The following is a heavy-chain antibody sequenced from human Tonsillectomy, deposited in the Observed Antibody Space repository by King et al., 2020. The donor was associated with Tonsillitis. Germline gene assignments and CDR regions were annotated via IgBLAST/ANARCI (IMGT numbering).Heavy chain of an antibody. Sequence: VQLQESGPGLVKPSETLSLTCTVSGGSVSSGSYYWSWIRQPPGKGLEWIGYIYYSGSTNYNPSLKSRVTISVDTSKNQFSLKLSSVTAADAAVYYCARGYYDYVWGSYRPTLDYFDYWGQGTLVTVSS. CDR1: GGSVSSGSYY. CDR3: ARGYYDYVWGSYRPTLDYFDY. CDR2: IYYSGST. J-gene: IGHJ4*02. V-gene: IGHV4-61*01. D-gene: IGHD3-16*02.